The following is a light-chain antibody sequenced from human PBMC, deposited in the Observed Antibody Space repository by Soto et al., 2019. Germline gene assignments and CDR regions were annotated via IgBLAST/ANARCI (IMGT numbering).Light chain of an antibody. CDR1: SSNIGAGYD. V-gene: IGLV1-40*01. J-gene: IGLJ2*01. CDR3: ATWDDSLNGL. Sequence: QSVLTQPPSVSGAPGQRVTISCTGSSSNIGAGYDVHWYQQLPGTAPKLLIYLNNQRPSGVPDRFSGSNSGTSASLTISGLQSEDEADYYCATWDDSLNGLFGGGTKVTVL. CDR2: LNN.